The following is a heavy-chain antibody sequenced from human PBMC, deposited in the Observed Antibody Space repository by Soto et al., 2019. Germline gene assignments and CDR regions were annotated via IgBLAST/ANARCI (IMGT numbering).Heavy chain of an antibody. Sequence: QVQLQQWGAGLLKPSETLSLTCAVYGGSFSGYYWSWIRQPPGKGLEWIGEINHSGSTNYNPSLKSRVTISVDTSKNQFSLKLSSVTAADTAVYYCARGFYSVPRYCSGGSCYPNYYYYMDVWGKGTTVTVSS. CDR3: ARGFYSVPRYCSGGSCYPNYYYYMDV. CDR2: INHSGST. CDR1: GGSFSGYY. J-gene: IGHJ6*03. D-gene: IGHD2-15*01. V-gene: IGHV4-34*01.